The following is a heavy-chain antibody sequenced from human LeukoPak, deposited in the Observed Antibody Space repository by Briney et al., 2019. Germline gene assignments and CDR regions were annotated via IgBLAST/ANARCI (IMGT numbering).Heavy chain of an antibody. Sequence: PGGSLRLSCAASGFTFSSYGMHWVRQAPGKGLEWVAVISYDGSNKYYADSVKGRFTISRDNSKNTLYLQMNSLRAEDTAVYYCAKGGYDFPYGMDVWGQGTTVTVSS. V-gene: IGHV3-30*18. D-gene: IGHD3-3*01. CDR1: GFTFSSYG. J-gene: IGHJ6*02. CDR3: AKGGYDFPYGMDV. CDR2: ISYDGSNK.